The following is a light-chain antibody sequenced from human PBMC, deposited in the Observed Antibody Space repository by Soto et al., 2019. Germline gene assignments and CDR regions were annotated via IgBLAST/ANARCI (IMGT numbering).Light chain of an antibody. CDR1: SNDVGGYNY. Sequence: QSALTQPASVSGSPGRPITSSCIGPSNDVGGYNYVSWYQQHPDKAPKVMVHDVSDRPSGVSNRFSGSKSGNTASLTISGLQAEDEADYYCSSYTSSGTYVFGSGTKVTVL. J-gene: IGLJ1*01. CDR3: SSYTSSGTYV. CDR2: DVS. V-gene: IGLV2-14*01.